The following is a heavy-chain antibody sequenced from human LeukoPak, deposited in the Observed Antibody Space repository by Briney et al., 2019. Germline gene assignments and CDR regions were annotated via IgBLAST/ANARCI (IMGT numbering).Heavy chain of an antibody. CDR3: ARGPIVVVPAAKDGEVWFDP. V-gene: IGHV1-46*01. D-gene: IGHD2-2*01. CDR1: GYTFTGYY. CDR2: INPSGGST. Sequence: ASVKVSCKASGYTFTGYYMHWVRQAPGQGLEWMGIINPSGGSTSYAQKFQGRVTMTRDTSTSTVYMELSSLRSEDTAVYYCARGPIVVVPAAKDGEVWFDPWGQGTLVTVSS. J-gene: IGHJ5*02.